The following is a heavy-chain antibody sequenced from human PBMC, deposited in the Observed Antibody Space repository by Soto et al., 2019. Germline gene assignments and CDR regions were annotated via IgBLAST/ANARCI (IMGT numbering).Heavy chain of an antibody. CDR1: GYTFTSYY. D-gene: IGHD5-12*01. V-gene: IGHV1-46*01. Sequence: GASVKVSCKASGYTFTSYYMHWVRQAPGQGLEWMGIINPSGGSTSYAQKFQGRVTMTRDTSTSTVYMELSSLRSEDTAVYYCARDLLVAKTPYYYYYGMTSGAKGPRSPSP. CDR2: INPSGGST. J-gene: IGHJ6*02. CDR3: ARDLLVAKTPYYYYYGMTS.